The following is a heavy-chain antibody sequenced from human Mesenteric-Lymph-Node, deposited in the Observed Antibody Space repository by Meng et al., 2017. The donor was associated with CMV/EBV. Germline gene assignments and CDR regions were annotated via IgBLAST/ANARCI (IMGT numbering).Heavy chain of an antibody. J-gene: IGHJ4*02. V-gene: IGHV4-4*02. D-gene: IGHD6-25*01. Sequence: VSGGSSSSKNWWSWVRQPPGEGLEWIGEINHYGGTNYNPSLKSRVTISMDKSKNQFSLTLSSVAAAETAVYYCARESSAAGNSAFDYWGQGTLVTVSS. CDR1: GGSSSSKNW. CDR3: ARESSAAGNSAFDY. CDR2: INHYGGT.